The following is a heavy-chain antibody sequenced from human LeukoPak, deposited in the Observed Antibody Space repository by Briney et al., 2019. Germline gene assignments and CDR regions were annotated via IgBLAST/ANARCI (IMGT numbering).Heavy chain of an antibody. CDR3: ASQSPYDSSGAIDY. D-gene: IGHD3-22*01. CDR1: GFTFSSYA. J-gene: IGHJ4*02. CDR2: ISSSSSYI. V-gene: IGHV3-21*01. Sequence: TGGSLRLSCAASGFTFSSYAMSWVRQAPGKGLEWVSSISSSSSYIYYADSVKGRFTISRDNAKNSLYLQMNSLRAEDTAVYYCASQSPYDSSGAIDYWGQGTLVTVSS.